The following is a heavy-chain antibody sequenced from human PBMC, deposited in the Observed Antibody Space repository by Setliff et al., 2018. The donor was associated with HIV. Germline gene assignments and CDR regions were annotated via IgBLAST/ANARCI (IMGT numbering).Heavy chain of an antibody. CDR1: GDSICSYY. Sequence: SSETLSLTCTVSGDSICSYYWSWIRQPPGKGLEWIGYIYYSGSTNYNPSLKSRVTISVDTSKNQLSLKLSSVTAADTAVYYCARQVGNKVLFDSWGQGTLVTVSS. D-gene: IGHD7-27*01. V-gene: IGHV4-59*01. CDR2: IYYSGST. J-gene: IGHJ4*02. CDR3: ARQVGNKVLFDS.